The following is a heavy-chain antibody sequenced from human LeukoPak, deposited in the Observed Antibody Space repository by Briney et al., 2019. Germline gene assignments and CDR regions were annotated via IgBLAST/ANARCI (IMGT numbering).Heavy chain of an antibody. CDR1: GYNFTTYW. Sequence: GESLKISCKGSGYNFTTYWIGWVRQMPGKGPEWIGIIYPGDSDTRYSPSFQGQVTISADKSIRTAYLQWSSLKASDTAMYYCALNSGSYGAFDIWGQGTMVTVSS. V-gene: IGHV5-51*01. D-gene: IGHD3-10*01. J-gene: IGHJ3*02. CDR3: ALNSGSYGAFDI. CDR2: IYPGDSDT.